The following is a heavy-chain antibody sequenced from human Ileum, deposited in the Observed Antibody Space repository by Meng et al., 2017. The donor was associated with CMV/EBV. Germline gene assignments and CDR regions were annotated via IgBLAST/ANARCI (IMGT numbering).Heavy chain of an antibody. CDR2: SQSKTDGGAT. J-gene: IGHJ4*02. D-gene: IGHD3-10*01. V-gene: IGHV3-15*01. CDR3: ARYYESGSRGYLDY. Sequence: GFIVSRTRMTRVRKAPGKERAWVGRSQSKTDGGATDYTAHVKGRFTISRDDSKDTLYLQMNSLKTEDTAMYYCARYYESGSRGYLDYWGRGTLVTVSS. CDR1: GFIVSRTR.